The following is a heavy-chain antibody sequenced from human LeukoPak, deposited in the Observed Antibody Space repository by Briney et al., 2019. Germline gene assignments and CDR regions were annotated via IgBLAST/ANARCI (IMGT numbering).Heavy chain of an antibody. V-gene: IGHV3-30*18. CDR2: ISYDGSNK. J-gene: IGHJ4*02. D-gene: IGHD3-22*01. Sequence: GRSLRLSCAASGFXFSSYAMHWVRQAPGKGLEWVAVISYDGSNKYYADSVKGRFAIFRDNSKNTLYLQMNSLRAEDTAVYYCAKDPKYYYDGGDWGQGTLVTVSS. CDR1: GFXFSSYA. CDR3: AKDPKYYYDGGD.